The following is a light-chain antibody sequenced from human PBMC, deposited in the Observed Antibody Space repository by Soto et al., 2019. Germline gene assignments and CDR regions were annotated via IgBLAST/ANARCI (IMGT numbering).Light chain of an antibody. CDR1: QSVGSN. Sequence: ERVMTQSPATLSVSPGERATLSCRASQSVGSNLAWYQQKPGQAPRLLIFGASSRATGVPARFSGSGSGTDFTLTISRLEPEDFAVYYCQQYGSSPITFGQGTRLEIK. CDR2: GAS. CDR3: QQYGSSPIT. J-gene: IGKJ5*01. V-gene: IGKV3-20*01.